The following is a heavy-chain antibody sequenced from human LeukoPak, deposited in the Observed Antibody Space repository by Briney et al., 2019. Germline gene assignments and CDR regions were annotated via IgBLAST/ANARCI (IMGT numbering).Heavy chain of an antibody. CDR2: IYHSGST. J-gene: IGHJ4*02. CDR1: GYSISSGYY. CDR3: ARGRYCSSTSCPYYFDY. D-gene: IGHD2-2*01. V-gene: IGHV4-38-2*01. Sequence: SETLSLTCAVSGYSISSGYYWGWIRPPPGKGLEWIGSIYHSGSTYYNPSLKSRVTISVDTSKNQFSLQLSSVTAADTAVYYCARGRYCSSTSCPYYFDYWGQGTLVTVSS.